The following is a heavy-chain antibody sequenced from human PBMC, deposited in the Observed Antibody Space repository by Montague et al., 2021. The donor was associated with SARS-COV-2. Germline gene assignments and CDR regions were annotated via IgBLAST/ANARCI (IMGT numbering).Heavy chain of an antibody. J-gene: IGHJ4*02. V-gene: IGHV3-9*01. CDR1: GFTFDDHA. CDR3: AKLCSYTDY. Sequence: SLRLSCAASGFTFDDHAMHWVRQVPGKGLEWVSGNSWNSGSIGYXDSVKGRFTISRDNAKNSLYLQMNSLRAEDTALYYCAKLCSYTDYWGQGTLVTVSS. CDR2: NSWNSGSI. D-gene: IGHD2-2*02.